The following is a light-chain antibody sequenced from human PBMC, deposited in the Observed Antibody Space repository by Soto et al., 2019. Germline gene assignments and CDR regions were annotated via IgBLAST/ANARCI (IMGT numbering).Light chain of an antibody. CDR1: QSVSSY. CDR2: RAS. Sequence: EIVMTQSPATLSVSPGGRATLSCRASQSVSSYLAWYQQRPGQPPRLLIYRASTRATGIPARFSGSGSGTEFSLTFSILPSEDFAVYFFQHYSTCPPTYTFGQRT. J-gene: IGKJ2*01. CDR3: QHYSTCPPTYT. V-gene: IGKV3-15*01.